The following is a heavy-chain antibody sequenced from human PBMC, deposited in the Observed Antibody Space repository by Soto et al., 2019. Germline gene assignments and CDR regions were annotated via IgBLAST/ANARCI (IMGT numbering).Heavy chain of an antibody. V-gene: IGHV3-73*01. J-gene: IGHJ4*02. CDR2: IRSKANSYAT. D-gene: IGHD1-26*01. CDR1: GFTFSGSA. Sequence: GGSLRLSCAASGFTFSGSAMHWVRQASGKGLEWVGRIRSKANSYATAYAASVKGRFTISRDDSKNTAYLQMNSLKTEDTAVYYCTRPHSGSYPADYWGQGTLVTVSS. CDR3: TRPHSGSYPADY.